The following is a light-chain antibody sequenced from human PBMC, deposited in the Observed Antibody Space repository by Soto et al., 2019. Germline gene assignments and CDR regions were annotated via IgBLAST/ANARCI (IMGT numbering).Light chain of an antibody. CDR2: GAS. V-gene: IGKV3-20*01. Sequence: EIVLTQSPGTLSLSPGERATLPCRASQSVSSSYLAWYQQKPGQAPRLLIYGASNRATGIPDRFNGSGSGTDFTLAISRLEPEDFAVYHCHQFGSSRGTFGQGTKVEIK. J-gene: IGKJ1*01. CDR1: QSVSSSY. CDR3: HQFGSSRGT.